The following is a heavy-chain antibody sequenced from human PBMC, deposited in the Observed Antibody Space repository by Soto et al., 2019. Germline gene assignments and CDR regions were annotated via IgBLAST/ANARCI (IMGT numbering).Heavy chain of an antibody. CDR2: IYSGGST. J-gene: IGHJ6*02. CDR3: ARDFDYCSSTSCYGLMDDYYYGMDV. CDR1: GFTVSSNY. Sequence: EVQLVETGGGLIQPGGSLRLSCAASGFTVSSNYMSWVRQAPGKGLEWVSVIYSGGSTYYADSVKGRFTIPRDNSKNTLYLQMNSLRAEDAAVYYCARDFDYCSSTSCYGLMDDYYYGMDVWGQGTTVTVSS. V-gene: IGHV3-53*02. D-gene: IGHD2-2*01.